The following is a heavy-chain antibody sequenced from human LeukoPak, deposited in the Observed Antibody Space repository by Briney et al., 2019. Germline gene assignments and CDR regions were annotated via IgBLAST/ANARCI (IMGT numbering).Heavy chain of an antibody. D-gene: IGHD2/OR15-2a*01. J-gene: IGHJ4*02. CDR1: VFSLNTTKMC. V-gene: IGHV2-70*11. Sequence: SVPTLLNPTQTLTLTCTFSVFSLNTTKMCVAWIPQPPGNTLDSLARIDSDDDKYYSPSLKTRLTISSDTSKGQVGLQMPNTDPVANATYYCGPISMPRGGEFDYWGQGILVTVSS. CDR3: GPISMPRGGEFDY. CDR2: IDSDDDK.